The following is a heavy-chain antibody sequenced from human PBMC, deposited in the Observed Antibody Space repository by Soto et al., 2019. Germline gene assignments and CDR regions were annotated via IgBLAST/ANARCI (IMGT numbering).Heavy chain of an antibody. CDR3: AIDRGEMATILDP. CDR2: IIIIFGTT. CDR1: GGTFSSHA. J-gene: IGHJ5*02. Sequence: QMQLVQSGAEVKKPGSSVTVSCKASGGTFSSHAISWVRQAPGQGLEWMGGIIIIFGTTNYAQKFQGRVTLTADKSTSTVYMELRSLRSEDSAIYYCAIDRGEMATILDPWGQGTLVTVSS. D-gene: IGHD5-12*01. V-gene: IGHV1-69*06.